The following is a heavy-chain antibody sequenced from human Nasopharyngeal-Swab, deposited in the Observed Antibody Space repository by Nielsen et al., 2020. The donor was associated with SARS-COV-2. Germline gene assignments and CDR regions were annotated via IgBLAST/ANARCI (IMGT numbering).Heavy chain of an antibody. D-gene: IGHD5-18*01. CDR2: INPNSCGT. V-gene: IGHV1-2*06. CDR1: GYTFTGYY. J-gene: IGHJ3*01. CDR3: ATSRAYTGAGSYGDALDV. Sequence: ASVKVSCKASGYTFTGYYMHWVRQAPGQGLEWMGRINPNSCGTNYAQKFQGRVTMTRDTSVSTAHMELSRLRSDDTAVYYCATSRAYTGAGSYGDALDVWGQGTMVTVSS.